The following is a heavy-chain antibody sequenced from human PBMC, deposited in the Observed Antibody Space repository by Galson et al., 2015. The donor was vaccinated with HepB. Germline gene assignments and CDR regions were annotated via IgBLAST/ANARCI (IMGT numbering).Heavy chain of an antibody. J-gene: IGHJ4*02. V-gene: IGHV3-11*06. CDR3: ARDSGSYYWFDY. CDR1: GFTFSDYY. CDR2: ISSSSSYT. Sequence: SLRLSCAASGFTFSDYYMSWIRQAPGKGLEWVSYISSSSSYTNYADSVKGRFTISRDNAKNSLYLQMNSLRAEDTAVYYCARDSGSYYWFDYWGQGTLVTVSS. D-gene: IGHD1-26*01.